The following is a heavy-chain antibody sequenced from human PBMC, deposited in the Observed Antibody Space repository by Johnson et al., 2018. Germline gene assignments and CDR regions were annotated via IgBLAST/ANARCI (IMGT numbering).Heavy chain of an antibody. CDR2: IKSNTHGGTA. D-gene: IGHD6-19*01. V-gene: IGHV3-15*07. Sequence: VQLLESGGGLVKPGGSPRLSCAASGFTFSNAWMNWVRQAPGKGLEWVGRIKSNTHGGTADYPAPVKGRFTISRDNAKNSMYLQMNSLRAEDTALYYCAKVRPKQGQATSFDYWGQGTLVTVSS. CDR3: AKVRPKQGQATSFDY. CDR1: GFTFSNAW. J-gene: IGHJ4*02.